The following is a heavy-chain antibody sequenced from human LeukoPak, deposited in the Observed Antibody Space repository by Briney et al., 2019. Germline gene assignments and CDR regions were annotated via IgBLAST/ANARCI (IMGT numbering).Heavy chain of an antibody. V-gene: IGHV4-31*03. CDR2: IYYSGST. D-gene: IGHD4-17*01. CDR1: GGSISSGGYY. J-gene: IGHJ3*02. CDR3: ARKTTVTTEYAFDI. Sequence: SETLSLTCTVSGGSISSGGYYWSWIRQHPGKGLEWIGYIYYSGSTYYNPSLKSRVTISVDTSKNQFSLKLSSVTAADTAVYYCARKTTVTTEYAFDIWGQGTMVTVSS.